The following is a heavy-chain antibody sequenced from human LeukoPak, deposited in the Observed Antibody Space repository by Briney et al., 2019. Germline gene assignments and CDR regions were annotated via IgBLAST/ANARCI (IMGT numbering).Heavy chain of an antibody. Sequence: SETLSLTCTVSGASISSYYWSWVRQPPGKGLEWVGYVSYSGSTNYGPSLKSRVTISLDTSKTQFSLNLRSVTAADTAVYYCARHGSGDGSGYLDAFDIWGQGTMVTVSS. CDR2: VSYSGST. CDR3: ARHGSGDGSGYLDAFDI. CDR1: GASISSYY. D-gene: IGHD6-25*01. J-gene: IGHJ3*02. V-gene: IGHV4-59*08.